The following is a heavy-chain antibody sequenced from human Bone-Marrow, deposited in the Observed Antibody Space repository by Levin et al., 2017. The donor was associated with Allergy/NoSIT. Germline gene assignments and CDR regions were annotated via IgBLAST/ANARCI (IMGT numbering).Heavy chain of an antibody. V-gene: IGHV3-23*01. CDR2: ISGRGETT. J-gene: IGHJ4*01. Sequence: GSLKISCAASGFTFNIYSMNWVRQAPGKGLEWVAVISGRGETTHFADSVKGRFTISRDNSRNTLYLQMNTLRVEDTAVYYCAREATYGDTTGYKLFDYWGHGTLVAVSS. CDR3: AREATYGDTTGYKLFDY. D-gene: IGHD3-22*01. CDR1: GFTFNIYS.